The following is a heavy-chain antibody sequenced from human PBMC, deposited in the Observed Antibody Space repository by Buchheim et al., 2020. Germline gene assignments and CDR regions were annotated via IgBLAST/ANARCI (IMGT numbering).Heavy chain of an antibody. CDR3: AKDLRGYGGNSRYYYYGMDV. J-gene: IGHJ6*02. CDR2: ISYDGSNK. D-gene: IGHD4-23*01. CDR1: GFTFSSYG. V-gene: IGHV3-30*18. Sequence: QVQLVESGGGVVQPGRSLRLSCAASGFTFSSYGMHWVRKAPGKGLEWVAGISYDGSNKYYADSVKGRFTISRENYKNTLYLQMNSLRAEDTAVYYCAKDLRGYGGNSRYYYYGMDVWGQGTT.